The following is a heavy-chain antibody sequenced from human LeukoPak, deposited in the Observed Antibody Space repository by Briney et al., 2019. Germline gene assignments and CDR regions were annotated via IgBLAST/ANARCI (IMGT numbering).Heavy chain of an antibody. V-gene: IGHV4-59*01. CDR3: ARVVETAIRVVWFDP. J-gene: IGHJ5*02. D-gene: IGHD2-21*02. CDR2: IYYSGST. Sequence: SETLSLTCTVSGGSISSYYWSWIRQPPGKGLEWIGYIYYSGSTNYNPSLKSRVTISVDTSKNQFSLKLSSVTAADTAVYYCARVVETAIRVVWFDPWGQGTLVTVSS. CDR1: GGSISSYY.